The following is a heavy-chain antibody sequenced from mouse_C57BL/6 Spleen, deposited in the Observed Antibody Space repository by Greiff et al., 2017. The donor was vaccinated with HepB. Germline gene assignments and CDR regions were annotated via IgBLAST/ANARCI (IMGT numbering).Heavy chain of an antibody. CDR1: GYTFTDYY. CDR2: IYPGSGNT. V-gene: IGHV1-76*01. CDR3: AGSSPYYDAMDY. D-gene: IGHD1-1*01. Sequence: QVQLQQSGAELVRPGASVKLSCKASGYTFTDYYINWVKQRPGQGLEWIARIYPGSGNTYYNEKFKGKATLTAEKSSSTAYMQLSSLTSEDSAVYFCAGSSPYYDAMDYWGQGTSVTVSS. J-gene: IGHJ4*01.